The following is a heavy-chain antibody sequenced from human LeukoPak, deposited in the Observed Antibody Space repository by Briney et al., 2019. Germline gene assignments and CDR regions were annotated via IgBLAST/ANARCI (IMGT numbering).Heavy chain of an antibody. CDR3: ATVPAYYYDSSGYYPFDY. V-gene: IGHV1-24*01. D-gene: IGHD3-22*01. J-gene: IGHJ4*02. CDR1: GYTLTELS. CDR2: FDPEDGET. Sequence: ASVKVSCKVSGYTLTELSMHWVRQAPGKGLEWMGGFDPEDGETIYAQKFQGRVTMTEETSTDTAYMELSSLRSEDTAVYYCATVPAYYYDSSGYYPFDYWGQGTLVTVSS.